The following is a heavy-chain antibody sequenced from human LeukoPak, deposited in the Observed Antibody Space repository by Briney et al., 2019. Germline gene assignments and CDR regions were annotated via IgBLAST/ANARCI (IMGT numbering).Heavy chain of an antibody. CDR2: IYYSGST. CDR1: GGSISSSSYY. V-gene: IGHV4-39*01. J-gene: IGHJ3*02. Sequence: SETLSLTCTVSGGSISSSSYYWGWIRQPPGKGLEWIGSIYYSGSTYYNPSLKSRVTISVDTSKNQFSLKLSSVTAADTAVYYCARHSYYYDSSGYPDAFDIWGQGTMVTVSS. D-gene: IGHD3-22*01. CDR3: ARHSYYYDSSGYPDAFDI.